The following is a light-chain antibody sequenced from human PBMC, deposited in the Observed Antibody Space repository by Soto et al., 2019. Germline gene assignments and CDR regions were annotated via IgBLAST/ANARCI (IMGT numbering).Light chain of an antibody. CDR3: QKHNSYSQT. V-gene: IGKV1-5*01. CDR1: QSIRHD. CDR2: GAS. J-gene: IGKJ1*01. Sequence: DIQMTQSPPTLSASVGDRVTITCRASQSIRHDLAWYQQMPGKAPKLLIYGASTLQSGVPSRFSGSGSGTEFTLTISSLQPDDFGTYFCQKHNSYSQTCGQGTKVEIK.